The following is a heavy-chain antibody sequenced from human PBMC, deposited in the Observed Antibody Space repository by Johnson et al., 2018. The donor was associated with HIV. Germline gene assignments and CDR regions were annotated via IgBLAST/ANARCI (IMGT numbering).Heavy chain of an antibody. V-gene: IGHV3-66*02. CDR3: ARDGRDLVTRSAFDI. Sequence: VLLVESGGGLVQPGVSLRLSCAASGITVSSNYMNWVRQAPGKGLEWVSLIFSVGNTYYADSVKGRFTISRDNSTNMVYLQMDSLRPDDTAVYYCARDGRDLVTRSAFDIWGQGTVVTVSS. CDR1: GITVSSNY. D-gene: IGHD5-18*01. J-gene: IGHJ3*02. CDR2: IFSVGNT.